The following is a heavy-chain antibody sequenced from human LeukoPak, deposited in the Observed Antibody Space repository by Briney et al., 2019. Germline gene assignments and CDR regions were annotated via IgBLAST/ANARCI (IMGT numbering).Heavy chain of an antibody. CDR1: GFTFSSYA. Sequence: GGSLRLSCAASGFTFSSYAMSWVCQAPGKGLEWVSAISGSGGSTYYADSVKGRFTISRDNSKNTLYLQMNSLRAEDTAVYYCASCGEYYDFWSGYYYDAFDIWGQGTMVTVSS. J-gene: IGHJ3*02. CDR2: ISGSGGST. CDR3: ASCGEYYDFWSGYYYDAFDI. V-gene: IGHV3-23*01. D-gene: IGHD3-3*01.